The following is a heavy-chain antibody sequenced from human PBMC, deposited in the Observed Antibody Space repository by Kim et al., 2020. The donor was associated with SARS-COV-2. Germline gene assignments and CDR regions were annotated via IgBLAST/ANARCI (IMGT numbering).Heavy chain of an antibody. D-gene: IGHD6-19*01. J-gene: IGHJ4*02. V-gene: IGHV7-4-1*02. CDR3: ARGASSGWYFDY. Sequence: TSAPGSTGRFVFSLDTSVSTAYLQTSSLKAEDTAVYYCARGASSGWYFDYWGQGTLVTVSS.